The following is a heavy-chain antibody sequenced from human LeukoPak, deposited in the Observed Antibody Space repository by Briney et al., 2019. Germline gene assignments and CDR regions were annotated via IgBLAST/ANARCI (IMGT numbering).Heavy chain of an antibody. D-gene: IGHD2-2*01. Sequence: GSLSLSCAASGFTFSSYAMHWVRQAPAKGLEWVAVISYDGSNKYSADSVKGRFTISRDKSKNTLYLQMNSLRAEDTAVYYCARDRGYCSSTSCWTHYYFDYWGQGTLVTVSS. V-gene: IGHV3-30*04. J-gene: IGHJ4*02. CDR3: ARDRGYCSSTSCWTHYYFDY. CDR2: ISYDGSNK. CDR1: GFTFSSYA.